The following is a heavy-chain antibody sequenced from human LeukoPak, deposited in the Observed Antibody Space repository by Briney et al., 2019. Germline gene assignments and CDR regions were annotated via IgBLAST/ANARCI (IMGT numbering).Heavy chain of an antibody. CDR2: IGGSGGGT. CDR3: AKGRWTSYYDT. D-gene: IGHD3-22*01. Sequence: PGGSLRLSCATSGFTFSTYAMSWVRQAPGKGLEWVSVIGGSGGGTYYADSVKGRFTISRDNSKNTLYLQMNSLRAEDTAVYYCAKGRWTSYYDTWGQGTLVTVSS. J-gene: IGHJ4*02. CDR1: GFTFSTYA. V-gene: IGHV3-23*01.